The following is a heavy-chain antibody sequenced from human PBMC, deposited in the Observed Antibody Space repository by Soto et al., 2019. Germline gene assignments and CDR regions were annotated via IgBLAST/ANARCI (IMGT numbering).Heavy chain of an antibody. CDR2: VHHSWGS. J-gene: IGHJ6*02. CDR1: GGSINSYY. Sequence: QVQLQESGPGLVKPSETLSLSCTVSGGSINSYYWSWIRQSPGKRMEWIGYVHHSWGSSYNPSLPRRVAISPDTSKSQFSLKVTSVTATDAAVYYCARQGFGPLHGLVDVWGQGTTVTVSS. V-gene: IGHV4-59*08. D-gene: IGHD3-10*01. CDR3: ARQGFGPLHGLVDV.